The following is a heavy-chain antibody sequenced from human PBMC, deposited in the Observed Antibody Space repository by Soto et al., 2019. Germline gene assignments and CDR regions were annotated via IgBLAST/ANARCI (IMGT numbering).Heavy chain of an antibody. J-gene: IGHJ6*02. CDR3: AKDIISGSSYYFYGMDA. D-gene: IGHD2-15*01. CDR2: ISYDGSNK. CDR1: GFNFDNYG. Sequence: GSLRLSCQASGFNFDNYGMHWVRQAPGKGLEWVAVISYDGSNKYYADSVKGRFTISRDNSKNTLYLQINSLRAEDTAVYHCAKDIISGSSYYFYGMDAWGQGTTVTVSS. V-gene: IGHV3-30*18.